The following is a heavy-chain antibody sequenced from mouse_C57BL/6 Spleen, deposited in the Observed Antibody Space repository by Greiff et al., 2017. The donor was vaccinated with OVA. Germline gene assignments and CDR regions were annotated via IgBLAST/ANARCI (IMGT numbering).Heavy chain of an antibody. J-gene: IGHJ3*01. Sequence: QVQLPQPGAEPVKPGASVKMSCQASGFTFTSHWITWVKQRPGQGLEWIGDIYPGSGSTNYNEKFKGKATLTVDTSSSTAYMQLSSLNSEDSAVYYCARGYWFAYWGQGTLVTVSA. CDR2: IYPGSGST. D-gene: IGHD1-2*01. V-gene: IGHV1-55*01. CDR1: GFTFTSHW. CDR3: ARGYWFAY.